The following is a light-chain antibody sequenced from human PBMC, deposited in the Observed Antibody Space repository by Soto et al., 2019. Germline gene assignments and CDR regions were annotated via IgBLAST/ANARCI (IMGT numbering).Light chain of an antibody. J-gene: IGKJ4*01. CDR1: QSVRSTY. V-gene: IGKV3-20*01. CDR3: QQYANSPLT. CDR2: GAS. Sequence: EIVLTQSPGTLSLSPEERATLSCRASQSVRSTYLAWYQQKPGQAPRLLIYGASSRATGIPDRFSGSGSGTDFTLTISRLEPEDFAVYYCQQYANSPLTFGGGTKVEIK.